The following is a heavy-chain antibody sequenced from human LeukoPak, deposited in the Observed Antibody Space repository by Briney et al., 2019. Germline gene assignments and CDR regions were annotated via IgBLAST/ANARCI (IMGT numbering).Heavy chain of an antibody. CDR2: IWSDGTNE. Sequence: GRSLRLSCAASGFTFSYYAMHWVRQAPGKGLEWVALIWSDGTNEFYLDSVRGRFTISRDNSKNTVYLQMNSLRAEDTAVYYCARGSGRIRGVFDYWGQGTLVTVSS. D-gene: IGHD3-10*01. V-gene: IGHV3-33*08. CDR3: ARGSGRIRGVFDY. CDR1: GFTFSYYA. J-gene: IGHJ4*02.